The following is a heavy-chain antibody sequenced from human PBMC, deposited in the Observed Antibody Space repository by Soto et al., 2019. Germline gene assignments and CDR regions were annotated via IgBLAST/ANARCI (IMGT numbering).Heavy chain of an antibody. J-gene: IGHJ4*02. Sequence: QVQLVESGGGVVQPGRSLRVSCAASGFTFSSYGMHWVRQAPGKGLEWVAVIWYDGSNKYHADSVKGRFTISRDNSKNTLYLQMNNLRAEDTAVYYCARIMCGGNCYDFDYWGQGTLVTVSS. CDR3: ARIMCGGNCYDFDY. D-gene: IGHD2-21*02. CDR2: IWYDGSNK. CDR1: GFTFSSYG. V-gene: IGHV3-33*01.